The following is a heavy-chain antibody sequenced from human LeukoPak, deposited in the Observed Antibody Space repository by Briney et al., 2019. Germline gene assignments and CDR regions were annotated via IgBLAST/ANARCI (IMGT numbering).Heavy chain of an antibody. CDR1: GFTFDDYG. CDR3: ARDPSPSGFGELND. Sequence: GGSLRLSCAASGFTFDDYGMSWVRQAPGKGLECVSGINWNGGSTGYADSVKGRFTISRDNAKNSLYLQMNSLRAEDTAVYYCARDPSPSGFGELNDWGQRTLVTVSS. J-gene: IGHJ4*02. CDR2: INWNGGST. D-gene: IGHD3-10*01. V-gene: IGHV3-20*04.